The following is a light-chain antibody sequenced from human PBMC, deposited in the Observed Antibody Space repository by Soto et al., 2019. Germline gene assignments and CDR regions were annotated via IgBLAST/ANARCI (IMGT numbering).Light chain of an antibody. V-gene: IGKV1-5*01. CDR3: QQYSTYSFT. CDR1: QNINNW. CDR2: DAS. J-gene: IGKJ3*01. Sequence: DIQMTQSPSNLSASAGDRVTITCRASQNINNWLAWYQQKPGKAPKLLIYDASNLESGVPSRFSGSGYGTDFTLTISSLQPDDVATYYCQQYSTYSFTFGPGTKVDIK.